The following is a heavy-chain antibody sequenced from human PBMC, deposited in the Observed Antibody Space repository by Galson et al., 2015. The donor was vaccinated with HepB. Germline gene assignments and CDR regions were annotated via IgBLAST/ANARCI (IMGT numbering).Heavy chain of an antibody. CDR2: INTGNGNT. Sequence: SVKVSCKASGYTFTTYAIQWVRQAPGQRLEWMGWINTGNGNTKYSQKFQGRVTITRDTSATTAYMELSSLRSEDTAIYYCAKALKEALVPNWFDPWGQGTLVTVSS. D-gene: IGHD3-9*01. CDR1: GYTFTTYA. J-gene: IGHJ5*02. CDR3: AKALKEALVPNWFDP. V-gene: IGHV1-3*04.